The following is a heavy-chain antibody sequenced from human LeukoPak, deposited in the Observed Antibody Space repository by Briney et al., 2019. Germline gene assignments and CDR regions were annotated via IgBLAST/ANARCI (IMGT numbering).Heavy chain of an antibody. CDR2: ISYDGSNK. D-gene: IGHD3-22*01. J-gene: IGHJ4*02. V-gene: IGHV3-30*18. CDR3: AKGDSSGYYPPYFDY. CDR1: GFTFSSYG. Sequence: PGGSLRLSCAASGFTFSSYGMHWVRQAPGKGLEWVAVISYDGSNKYYADSVKGRFTISRDNSKNTLYLQMNSLRAEDTAVYYCAKGDSSGYYPPYFDYWGQGTLVTVSS.